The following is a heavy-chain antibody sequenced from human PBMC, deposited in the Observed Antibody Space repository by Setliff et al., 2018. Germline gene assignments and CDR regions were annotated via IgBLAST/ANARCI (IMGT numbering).Heavy chain of an antibody. J-gene: IGHJ3*01. Sequence: PSETLSLTCTVSGASITNFYWNWIRQSPGKGLEWIGYIYSSGITNYNPSLKSRLTMSVDTSKNQFSLHMSSMTAADTAVYYCARQPPLNWAIPFDLWGQGKRVTVSS. V-gene: IGHV4-59*08. D-gene: IGHD7-27*01. CDR1: GASITNFY. CDR3: ARQPPLNWAIPFDL. CDR2: IYSSGIT.